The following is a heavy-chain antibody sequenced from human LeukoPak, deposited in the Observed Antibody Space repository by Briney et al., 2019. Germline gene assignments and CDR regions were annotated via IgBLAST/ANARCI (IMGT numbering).Heavy chain of an antibody. J-gene: IGHJ3*02. CDR2: ISGSGGST. V-gene: IGHV3-23*01. D-gene: IGHD6-6*01. CDR3: AKVEQLVLGAFDI. CDR1: GFTFSSYA. Sequence: GGSLRLSCAASGFTFSSYAMSWVRQAPGKGLEWVSAISGSGGSTYYGDFVKGRFTISRDNSKNTLYLQMNSLRAEDTAVYYCAKVEQLVLGAFDIWGQGTMVTVSS.